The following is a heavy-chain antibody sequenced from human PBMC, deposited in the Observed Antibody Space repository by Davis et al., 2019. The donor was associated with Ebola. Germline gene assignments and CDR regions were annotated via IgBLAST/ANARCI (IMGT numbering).Heavy chain of an antibody. Sequence: GGSLRLSCAASGFTFSSYDMHWVRQATGKGLEWVSAIGTAGDTYYPGSVKGRFTISRENAKNSLYLQMNSLRAGDTAVYYCARVASSGWYPYNAFDIWGQGTMVTVSS. D-gene: IGHD6-19*01. J-gene: IGHJ3*02. CDR1: GFTFSSYD. V-gene: IGHV3-13*01. CDR2: IGTAGDT. CDR3: ARVASSGWYPYNAFDI.